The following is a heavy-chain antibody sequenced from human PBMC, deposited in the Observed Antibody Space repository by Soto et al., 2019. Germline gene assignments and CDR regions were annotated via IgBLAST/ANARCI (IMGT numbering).Heavy chain of an antibody. D-gene: IGHD2-2*01. Sequence: QLQLQESGPGLMKPSETLSLTCTVSGGSISSSNYYWGWIRQPPGKGLEWIGSIDYSGNTYYNPSLTSRVTMSVGRSKTQLSLKLGCVTAADTAVYYCAGLGGYCSTTGCYGYYAMDGWGQGSTVTVSS. V-gene: IGHV4-39*01. J-gene: IGHJ6*02. CDR2: IDYSGNT. CDR1: GGSISSSNYY. CDR3: AGLGGYCSTTGCYGYYAMDG.